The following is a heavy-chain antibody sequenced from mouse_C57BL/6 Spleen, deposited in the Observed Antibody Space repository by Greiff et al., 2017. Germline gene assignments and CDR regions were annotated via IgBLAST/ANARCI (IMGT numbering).Heavy chain of an antibody. CDR1: GYTFTGYW. CDR3: ARVPSYYGSRNYAMDY. J-gene: IGHJ4*01. D-gene: IGHD1-1*01. V-gene: IGHV1-9*01. Sequence: LQESGAELMKPGASVKLSCKATGYTFTGYWLEWVKQRPGHGLEWIGEILPGSGSTNYNEKFKGKATFTADKSSNTAYMQLSSLTTEDSAIYYCARVPSYYGSRNYAMDYWGQGTSVTVSS. CDR2: ILPGSGST.